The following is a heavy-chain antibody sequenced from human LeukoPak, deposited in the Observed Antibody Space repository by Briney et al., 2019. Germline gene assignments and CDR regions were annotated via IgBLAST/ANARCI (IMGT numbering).Heavy chain of an antibody. CDR2: IYYSGST. D-gene: IGHD6-6*01. CDR1: GGSISSSSYY. J-gene: IGHJ4*02. V-gene: IGHV4-39*07. Sequence: SSETLSLTCTVSGGSISSSSYYWGWIRQPPGKGLEWIGSIYYSGSTYYNPSLKSRVTISVDTSKNQFSLKLSSVTAADTAVYYCAREDSSSPGIDYWGQGTLVTVSS. CDR3: AREDSSSPGIDY.